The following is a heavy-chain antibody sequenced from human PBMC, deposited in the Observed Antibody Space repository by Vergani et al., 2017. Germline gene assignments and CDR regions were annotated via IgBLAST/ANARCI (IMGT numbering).Heavy chain of an antibody. D-gene: IGHD3-10*01. CDR3: ARIYRWYGELSTDP. J-gene: IGHJ5*02. V-gene: IGHV4-38-2*01. CDR2: IYYFGSS. Sequence: QVQLQASGPRLVRPSETLSLTCPVSGYSISSGYYWGWVRHPPGKGLAWIATIYYFGSSYFNPSLESRVRISIDKSENQFSLNLTSVTAADTAVYYCARIYRWYGELSTDPWGQGTLVTVSS. CDR1: GYSISSGYY.